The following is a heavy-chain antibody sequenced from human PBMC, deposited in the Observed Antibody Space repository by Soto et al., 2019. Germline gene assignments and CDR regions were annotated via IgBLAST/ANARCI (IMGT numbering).Heavy chain of an antibody. J-gene: IGHJ4*02. V-gene: IGHV1-69*04. CDR2: IIPILGIA. Sequence: SVKVSCKASGGTFSSYTISWVRQAPGQGLEWMGRIIPILGIANYAQKFQGRVTITADNSKNTLYLQMNSLRAEDTAVYYCAKESAVIVVVPAANFFDYWGQGTLVTVSS. D-gene: IGHD2-2*01. CDR1: GGTFSSYT. CDR3: AKESAVIVVVPAANFFDY.